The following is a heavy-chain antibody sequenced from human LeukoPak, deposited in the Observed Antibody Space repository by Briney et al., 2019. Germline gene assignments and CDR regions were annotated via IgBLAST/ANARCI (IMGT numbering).Heavy chain of an antibody. V-gene: IGHV5-51*01. Sequence: GGSLKISCKAFGYSFTTYWIGWVRQMPGKGLEWMGIIYPADSTAHYSPSFQGQVTISVDKSINTAYLQWSRLKASDTAMYYCARHPKGGYSGYESDYWGQGTLVTVSS. D-gene: IGHD5-12*01. CDR1: GYSFTTYW. CDR3: ARHPKGGYSGYESDY. J-gene: IGHJ4*02. CDR2: IYPADSTA.